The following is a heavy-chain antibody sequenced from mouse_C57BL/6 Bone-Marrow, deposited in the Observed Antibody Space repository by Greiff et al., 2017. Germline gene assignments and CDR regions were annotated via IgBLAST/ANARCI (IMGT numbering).Heavy chain of an antibody. CDR1: GFSLTSYG. J-gene: IGHJ3*01. Sequence: QVQLKQSGPGLVQPSQSLSITCTVSGFSLTSYGVHWVRQSPGKGLEWLGVIWSGGSTDSNAAFISRLSISKDNSKSQVFFKMNSLQADDTAIYYCARCGYYEAWFAYWGQGTLVTVSA. V-gene: IGHV2-2*01. D-gene: IGHD2-3*01. CDR2: IWSGGST. CDR3: ARCGYYEAWFAY.